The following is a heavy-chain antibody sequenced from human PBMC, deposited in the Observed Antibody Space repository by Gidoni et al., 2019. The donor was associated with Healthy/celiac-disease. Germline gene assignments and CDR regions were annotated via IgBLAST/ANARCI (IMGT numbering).Heavy chain of an antibody. CDR3: ARDGWGVDTALSGFDP. CDR2: ISAYNGNT. J-gene: IGHJ5*02. CDR1: GYTFTSYG. D-gene: IGHD5-18*01. V-gene: IGHV1-18*01. Sequence: QVQLVQSGAEVKKPGASVKVSCKASGYTFTSYGISWVRQAPGKGLECMGWISAYNGNTNYAQKLQGRVTMTTDTFTSTAYMELRSRRSDDTAVYYCARDGWGVDTALSGFDPWGQGTLVTVSS.